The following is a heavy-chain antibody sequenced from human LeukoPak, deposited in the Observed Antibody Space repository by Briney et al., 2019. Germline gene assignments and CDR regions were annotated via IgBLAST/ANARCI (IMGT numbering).Heavy chain of an antibody. Sequence: SETLSLTCTVSGGSISSSSYYWGWIRQPPGKGLEWIGSIYYSGSTYYNPSLKSPVTISVDRSKNQFSLKLSSVTAADTAVYYCGRHGSGWYGGGLCDYWGQGTLVTVSS. J-gene: IGHJ4*02. V-gene: IGHV4-39*01. CDR3: GRHGSGWYGGGLCDY. D-gene: IGHD6-19*01. CDR2: IYYSGST. CDR1: GGSISSSSYY.